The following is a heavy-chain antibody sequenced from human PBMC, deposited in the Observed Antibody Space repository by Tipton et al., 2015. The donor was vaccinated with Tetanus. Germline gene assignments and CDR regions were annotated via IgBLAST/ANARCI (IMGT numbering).Heavy chain of an antibody. Sequence: SLRLSCAASGFSFKTYGMHWVRQAPGKGLEWVAYISYDGSIKFYTDSVKGRFTISRDNSMNTLFLQMSSLRGDDTAVYYCAKDFSGSIGRQFWGQGALVTVSS. CDR3: AKDFSGSIGRQF. CDR2: ISYDGSIK. V-gene: IGHV3-30*18. CDR1: GFSFKTYG. J-gene: IGHJ4*02. D-gene: IGHD3-3*02.